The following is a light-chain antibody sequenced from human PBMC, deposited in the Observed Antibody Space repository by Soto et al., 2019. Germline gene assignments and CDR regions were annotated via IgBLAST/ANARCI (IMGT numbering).Light chain of an antibody. CDR2: GAS. V-gene: IGKV3-20*01. CDR1: QSVSSRY. J-gene: IGKJ1*01. CDR3: QQYGSSPRT. Sequence: SQSPATLTVSPGERATLSCRASQSVSSRYVAWYQQKRGQAPRLLIYGASIRATGIPDRFSGSGSGTDFTLTISGLEPEDFAVYYCQQYGSSPRTFGQGTKVDVK.